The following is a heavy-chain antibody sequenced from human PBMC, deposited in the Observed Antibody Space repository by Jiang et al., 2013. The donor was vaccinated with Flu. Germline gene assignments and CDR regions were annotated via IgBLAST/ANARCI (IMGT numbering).Heavy chain of an antibody. CDR2: IMPIFGTT. CDR1: GDSFSSYA. Sequence: QLVESGAEVKRPGSSVKVSCKASGDSFSSYAINWVRQAPGQGLEWMGRIMPIFGTTNYAQKFQGRVTITADESTTTAYMELYTLRSGDTAVYFCARDTSGYGSSWFTHWGQGTLVTVSS. D-gene: IGHD3-22*01. J-gene: IGHJ5*02. CDR3: ARDTSGYGSSWFTH. V-gene: IGHV1-69*01.